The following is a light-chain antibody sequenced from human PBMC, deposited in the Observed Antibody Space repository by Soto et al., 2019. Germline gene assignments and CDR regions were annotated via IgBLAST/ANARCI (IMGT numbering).Light chain of an antibody. Sequence: EIVMTQSPATLSVSPGDRATLSCRASQSVDNDLAWYQQKPGQAPRLLIYAASTRATGVSARFSGSGSGTEFTLTISSLQSEDFTIYYCQYYNNWLATFGGGTKVDIK. J-gene: IGKJ4*01. CDR2: AAS. CDR1: QSVDND. V-gene: IGKV3-15*01. CDR3: QYYNNWLAT.